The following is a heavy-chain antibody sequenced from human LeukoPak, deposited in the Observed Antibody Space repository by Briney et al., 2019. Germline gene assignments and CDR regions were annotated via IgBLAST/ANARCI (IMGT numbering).Heavy chain of an antibody. D-gene: IGHD6-13*01. V-gene: IGHV4-59*01. J-gene: IGHJ4*02. CDR1: GGSINRYY. CDR2: IYYSGST. CDR3: ARGGIGAAGPVGY. Sequence: SETLSLTCTVSGGSINRYYWSWIPQPPGKRLEWLGYIYYSGSTNYNPSLQSRVTISVDTSKNQFSLKLSSVTAEDTAVYYCARGGIGAAGPVGYWGQGTLVTVSS.